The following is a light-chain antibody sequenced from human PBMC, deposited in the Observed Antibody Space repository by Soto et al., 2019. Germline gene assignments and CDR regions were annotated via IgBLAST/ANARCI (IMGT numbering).Light chain of an antibody. J-gene: IGKJ4*01. CDR1: QSVSSSY. CDR2: GAS. Sequence: EIVLTQSPGTLSLSPGERATLSCRASQSVSSSYLAWYQQKPGQAPRLLMYGASNRATGIPDRFSCSGSGTDFTLTISNLEPEDFAVYYCQQYGGSPPLTFGGGTKVEIK. CDR3: QQYGGSPPLT. V-gene: IGKV3-20*01.